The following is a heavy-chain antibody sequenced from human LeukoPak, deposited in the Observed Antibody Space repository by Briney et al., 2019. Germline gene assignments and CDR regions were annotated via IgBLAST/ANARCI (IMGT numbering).Heavy chain of an antibody. CDR3: ARDLYYYDSSGYPNPFDY. V-gene: IGHV1-2*02. Sequence: GASVKVSCKASGYTFTGYYMHWVRQAPGQGLEWMGWINPNSGGTNYAQKFQGRVTMTGDTSISTAYMELSRLRSDDTAVYYRARDLYYYDSSGYPNPFDYWGQGTLVTVSS. J-gene: IGHJ4*02. CDR2: INPNSGGT. D-gene: IGHD3-22*01. CDR1: GYTFTGYY.